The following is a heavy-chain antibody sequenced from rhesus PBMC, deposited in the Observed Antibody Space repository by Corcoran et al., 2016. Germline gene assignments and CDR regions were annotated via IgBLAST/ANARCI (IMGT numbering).Heavy chain of an antibody. D-gene: IGHD4-29*01. V-gene: IGHV4-80*01. Sequence: QVQLQESGPGLVKPSETLSLTCGVSGASIRRYWWSWIRQPPGGGLDCIGEINGNSVATHYTPSLKSRVTISKDASKNQVSLRLSSVTAADTAVYYCVRFGAADYWGQGVLVTVSS. CDR2: INGNSVAT. J-gene: IGHJ4*01. CDR1: GASIRRYW. CDR3: VRFGAADY.